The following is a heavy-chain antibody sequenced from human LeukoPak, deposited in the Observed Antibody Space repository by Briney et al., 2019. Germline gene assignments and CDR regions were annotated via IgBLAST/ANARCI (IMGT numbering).Heavy chain of an antibody. D-gene: IGHD7-27*01. CDR2: ISSSSSYI. CDR3: ARDHNWGCLDY. Sequence: PGGSLRLSCAASGFTFDDHGMNWVRQAPGKGLEWVSSISSSSSYIYYADSVKGRFTISRDNAKNSLYLQMNSLRAEDTAVYYCARDHNWGCLDYWGQGTLVTVSS. J-gene: IGHJ4*02. V-gene: IGHV3-21*01. CDR1: GFTFDDHG.